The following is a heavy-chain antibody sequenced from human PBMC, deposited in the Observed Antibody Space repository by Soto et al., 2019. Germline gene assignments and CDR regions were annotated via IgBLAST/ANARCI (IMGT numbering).Heavy chain of an antibody. CDR1: GFTFSIFA. D-gene: IGHD7-27*01. Sequence: GGSLRLSCAASGFTFSIFAMSWVRQSPGKGLEWVSTISGSGGSTYYADAVKGRFTISRDNSMGTLYLQMKSLRVEDTAIYYCAKQVSLGSTVDLGYWGQGALVTVYS. CDR3: AKQVSLGSTVDLGY. J-gene: IGHJ4*02. CDR2: ISGSGGST. V-gene: IGHV3-23*01.